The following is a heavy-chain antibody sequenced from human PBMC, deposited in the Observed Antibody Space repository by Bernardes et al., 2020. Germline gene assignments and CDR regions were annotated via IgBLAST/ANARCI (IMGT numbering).Heavy chain of an antibody. Sequence: GGSLRLSCAASGFTFIPYWMSWVRQAPGKGLEWVANINRDGSDKYYVDSVRGRFTISRDNAENSLYLQMNSLRVEDTAVYYCARLDSGRTADYWGQGTLVTGSS. CDR1: GFTFIPYW. CDR3: ARLDSGRTADY. D-gene: IGHD3-10*01. V-gene: IGHV3-7*01. CDR2: INRDGSDK. J-gene: IGHJ4*02.